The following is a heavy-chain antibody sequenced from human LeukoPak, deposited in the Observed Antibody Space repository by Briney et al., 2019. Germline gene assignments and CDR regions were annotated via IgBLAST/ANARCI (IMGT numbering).Heavy chain of an antibody. CDR2: IIPIFGTA. CDR3: ARRLTTYYYDSSGYPFDY. Sequence: ASVKVSCKASGGTFSSYAISWVRQAPGQGLEWMGGIIPIFGTANYAQKFQGRVTITADESTSTAYMELSSLRSEDTAVYYCARRLTTYYYDSSGYPFDYWGQGTLATVSS. D-gene: IGHD3-22*01. J-gene: IGHJ4*02. V-gene: IGHV1-69*13. CDR1: GGTFSSYA.